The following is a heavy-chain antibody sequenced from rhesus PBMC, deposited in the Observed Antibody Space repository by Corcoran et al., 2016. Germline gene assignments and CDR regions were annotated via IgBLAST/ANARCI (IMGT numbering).Heavy chain of an antibody. CDR3: ARDDTEYFDY. Sequence: QVQLQESGPGLVKPSETLSLTCAVSGGSISSSYSYWTCIRPAPGKGVGWVGYISYSGSATYNPSLKSRVTISRDTSKNQFSLKLTSVTAADTAVYFCARDDTEYFDYWGQGVLVTVSS. V-gene: IGHV4-122*02. CDR2: ISYSGSA. J-gene: IGHJ4*01. CDR1: GGSISSSYSY. D-gene: IGHD5-12*01.